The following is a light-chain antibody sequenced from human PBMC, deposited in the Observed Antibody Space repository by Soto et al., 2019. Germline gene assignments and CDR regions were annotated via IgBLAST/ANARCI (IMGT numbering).Light chain of an antibody. CDR2: GAS. J-gene: IGKJ1*01. Sequence: IVLTQSAGTLSLSPGERATLSCRASQSVSSSYLAWYQQKPGQAPRLLIYGASSRATGIPDRFSGSGSGTDFTLTISRLEPEDFAVYYCQQQGTFGQGTKV. CDR3: QQQGT. V-gene: IGKV3-20*01. CDR1: QSVSSSY.